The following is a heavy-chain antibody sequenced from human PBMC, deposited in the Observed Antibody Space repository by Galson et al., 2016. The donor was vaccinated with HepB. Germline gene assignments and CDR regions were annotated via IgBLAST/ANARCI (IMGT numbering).Heavy chain of an antibody. V-gene: IGHV3-33*01. CDR3: ARDVTYAASLCGDH. D-gene: IGHD2-2*01. J-gene: IGHJ4*02. Sequence: SLRLSCAASGFTFSSYGMHWVRQAPGKGLEWVAAIWYDGANKFYTESLKGRFLISRDNSKNTLSLQMNSLRAEDSAVYHCARDVTYAASLCGDHWGQGTLVTVSS. CDR2: IWYDGANK. CDR1: GFTFSSYG.